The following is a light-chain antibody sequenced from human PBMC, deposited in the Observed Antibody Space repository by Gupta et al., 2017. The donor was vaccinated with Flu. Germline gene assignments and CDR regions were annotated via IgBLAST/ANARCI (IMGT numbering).Light chain of an antibody. CDR3: QQYNNWPPRT. V-gene: IGKV3-15*01. Sequence: EIMMTQSPATLSVSPGERATLSCRASQSVSSNLAWYQHKPGQAPRLLIYGASTSATGIPARFSGSGFGTEFTLTISSLQSEDFSGYYCQQYNNWPPRTFGQGTKVEIK. CDR2: GAS. CDR1: QSVSSN. J-gene: IGKJ1*01.